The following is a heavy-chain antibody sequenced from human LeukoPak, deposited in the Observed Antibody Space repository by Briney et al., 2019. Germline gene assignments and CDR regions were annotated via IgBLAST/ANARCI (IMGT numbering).Heavy chain of an antibody. CDR2: IKQDGSEK. J-gene: IGHJ4*02. Sequence: GGSLRLSCAASGFTFSSYWMTWVRQAPGKGLEWVANIKQDGSEKYYVDSVKGRFTISRDNAKNSLSLQMNSLRAEDTAVYYCARGVFGVVIYFDYWGQGTLVTVSS. CDR3: ARGVFGVVIYFDY. V-gene: IGHV3-7*03. D-gene: IGHD3-3*01. CDR1: GFTFSSYW.